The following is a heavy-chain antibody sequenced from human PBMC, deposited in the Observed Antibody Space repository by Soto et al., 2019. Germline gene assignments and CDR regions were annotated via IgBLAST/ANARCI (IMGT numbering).Heavy chain of an antibody. D-gene: IGHD2-2*01. V-gene: IGHV4-4*07. J-gene: IGHJ4*02. Sequence: KPSETLSLTCTVSGGSIRGYYWSWIRQSAGMGLEWIGRMHTSGSTNYNPSLKSRVTISVDMSKNQISLKLTSVTAADTALYYCVRASMPKAHFDSWGQGTLVTVSS. CDR1: GGSIRGYY. CDR2: MHTSGST. CDR3: VRASMPKAHFDS.